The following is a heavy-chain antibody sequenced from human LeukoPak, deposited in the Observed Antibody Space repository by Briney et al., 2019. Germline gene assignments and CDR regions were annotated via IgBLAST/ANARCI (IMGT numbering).Heavy chain of an antibody. D-gene: IGHD2-15*01. V-gene: IGHV1-2*02. CDR3: ARDLGRRCSGGSCNYYSNYMDV. J-gene: IGHJ6*03. CDR2: INPNSGGT. CDR1: GYTFTGYY. Sequence: ASVKVSCKASGYTFTGYYMHWVRQAPGQGLEWMGWINPNSGGTNYAQKFQGRVTMTRDTSISTAYMELSGLRSDDTAVYYCARDLGRRCSGGSCNYYSNYMDVWGKGTTVTISS.